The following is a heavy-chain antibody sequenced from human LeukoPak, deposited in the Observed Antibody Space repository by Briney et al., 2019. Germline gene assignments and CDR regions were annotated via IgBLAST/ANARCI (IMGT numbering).Heavy chain of an antibody. D-gene: IGHD4-17*01. J-gene: IGHJ3*02. Sequence: ASVKVSCKASGYTFTVYYMHWVRQAPGQGLEWMGWINPSSGGTNYAQKFQGRVTMTRDTSISTAYMELSRLRSDDTAVYYCARDVSTVWAFDIWGQGTMVTVSS. CDR1: GYTFTVYY. CDR2: INPSSGGT. CDR3: ARDVSTVWAFDI. V-gene: IGHV1-2*02.